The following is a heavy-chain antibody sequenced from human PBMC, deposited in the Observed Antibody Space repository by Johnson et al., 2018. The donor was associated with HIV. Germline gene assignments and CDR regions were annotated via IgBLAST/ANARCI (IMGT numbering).Heavy chain of an antibody. D-gene: IGHD4-17*01. CDR2: INQNGSEK. CDR3: AREGTSEPLHRIYDYGDYPAFDI. J-gene: IGHJ3*02. CDR1: GFTFSRYW. Sequence: EVQLVESGGGWVQPGGSLRLSCAVSGFTFSRYWMSWVRQVPGKGLKWVANINQNGSEKYYVDSVKGRFTISRDNAKNSLYLQMHSLRAEDSALYYCAREGTSEPLHRIYDYGDYPAFDIWGQGTMVTVSS. V-gene: IGHV3-7*01.